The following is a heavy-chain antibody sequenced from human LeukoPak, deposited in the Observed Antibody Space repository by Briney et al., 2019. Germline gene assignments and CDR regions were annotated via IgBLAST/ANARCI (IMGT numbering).Heavy chain of an antibody. CDR3: ATYRQVLLPFES. J-gene: IGHJ4*02. CDR1: GFTFSNYG. Sequence: GGSLRLSCAASGFTFSNYGMHWVRQAPGKGLEWVAFTRYDGSYQYYADSVKGRFTISRDNSKNTVYLQMNSLRAEDTAIYYCATYRQVLLPFESWGQGTLVTVSS. D-gene: IGHD5-18*01. CDR2: TRYDGSYQ. V-gene: IGHV3-30*02.